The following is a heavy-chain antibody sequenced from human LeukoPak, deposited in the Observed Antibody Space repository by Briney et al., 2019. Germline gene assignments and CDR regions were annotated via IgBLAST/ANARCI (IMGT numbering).Heavy chain of an antibody. D-gene: IGHD4-17*01. J-gene: IGHJ6*03. Sequence: ASVKVSCKASGYTFTSYDINWVRQATGQGLEWMGWMNPNSGNTGYAQKFQGRVTMTRNTSISTAYMELSSLRSEDTAVYHCARGPDYGDFSFYYYVDVWGKGTTVTVSS. CDR2: MNPNSGNT. V-gene: IGHV1-8*01. CDR1: GYTFTSYD. CDR3: ARGPDYGDFSFYYYVDV.